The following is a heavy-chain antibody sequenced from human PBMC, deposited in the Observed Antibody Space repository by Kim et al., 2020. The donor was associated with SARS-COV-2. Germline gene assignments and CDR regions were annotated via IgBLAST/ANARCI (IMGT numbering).Heavy chain of an antibody. CDR2: ISYDGSNK. J-gene: IGHJ6*02. V-gene: IGHV3-30*18. CDR1: GFTFSSYG. D-gene: IGHD3-3*01. Sequence: GGSLRLSCAASGFTFSSYGMHWVRQAPGKGLEWVAVISYDGSNKSYADSVKGRFTISRDNSKSTLYLQMNSLRAEDTAVYYCAKESYDFFYYYYGLDFWGQGTTVTVSS. CDR3: AKESYDFFYYYYGLDF.